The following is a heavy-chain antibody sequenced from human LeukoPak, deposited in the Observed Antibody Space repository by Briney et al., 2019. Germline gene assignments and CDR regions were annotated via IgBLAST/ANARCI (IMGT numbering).Heavy chain of an antibody. CDR1: GGSISSYY. CDR3: ARGDTAMVGYYYYGMDV. CDR2: IYYSGST. Sequence: SETLSLTCTVSGGSISSYYWSWIRQPPGEGLEWIGYIYYSGSTNYNPSLKSRVTISVDTSKNQFSLKLSSVTAADTAVYYCARGDTAMVGYYYYGMDVWGQGTTVTVSS. J-gene: IGHJ6*02. V-gene: IGHV4-59*01. D-gene: IGHD5-18*01.